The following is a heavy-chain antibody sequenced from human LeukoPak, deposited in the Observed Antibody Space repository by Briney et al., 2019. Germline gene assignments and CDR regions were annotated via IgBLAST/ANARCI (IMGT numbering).Heavy chain of an antibody. J-gene: IGHJ4*02. CDR1: GYNFIDYN. CDR3: ALRRQSGAFFDF. CDR2: INPNIGVT. V-gene: IGHV1-2*02. D-gene: IGHD4-17*01. Sequence: ASVKVSCKASGYNFIDYNIHWVRRVRGQGLEWMAWINPNIGVTNYAPKFQGRVSLTRDTSIRTAYMELSSLRSDDTAVYYCALRRQSGAFFDFWAQGTLITVSS.